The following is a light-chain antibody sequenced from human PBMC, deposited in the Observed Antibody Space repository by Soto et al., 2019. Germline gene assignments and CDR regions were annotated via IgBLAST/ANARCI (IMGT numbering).Light chain of an antibody. J-gene: IGKJ2*01. V-gene: IGKV3-20*01. Sequence: EIVLTQSPGTLSLSLGERATLSCRASQSFSSTYLAWYQQKPGQAPRLLMYDASSRATGIPDRFSGSGSGTDFTLTISRLEPEDFVVYYCQHYGGSPPYTFGQGTKLEIK. CDR1: QSFSSTY. CDR3: QHYGGSPPYT. CDR2: DAS.